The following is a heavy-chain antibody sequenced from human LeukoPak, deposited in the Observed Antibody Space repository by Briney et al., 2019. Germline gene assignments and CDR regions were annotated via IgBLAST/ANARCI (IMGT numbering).Heavy chain of an antibody. CDR1: GGSITNYY. Sequence: SETLSLTCTVSGGSITNYYWSWIRQPPGKGLEWIGYIYYSGSTNYNPSLKSRVTISVDTSKNQFSLKLSSVTAADTAVYYCARRISGSSRDDYWGQGTLVTVSS. CDR2: IYYSGST. CDR3: ARRISGSSRDDY. J-gene: IGHJ4*02. V-gene: IGHV4-59*08. D-gene: IGHD1-26*01.